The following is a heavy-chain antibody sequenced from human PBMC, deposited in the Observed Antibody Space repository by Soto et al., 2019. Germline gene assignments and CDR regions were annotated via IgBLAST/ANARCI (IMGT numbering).Heavy chain of an antibody. V-gene: IGHV1-8*01. CDR3: ARGIKSGDSSRWSDP. CDR2: INPNSGNT. Sequence: QVQLVQSGAEVKKPGASVKVSCKASGYIFTNYDINWVRQATGQGLEYLGWINPNSGNTGYVQKFKGRVTMTRNTPINTAYRELNSLRSEDTAVYYGARGIKSGDSSRWSDPGGKGTLVTVSS. J-gene: IGHJ5*02. CDR1: GYIFTNYD. D-gene: IGHD3-10*01.